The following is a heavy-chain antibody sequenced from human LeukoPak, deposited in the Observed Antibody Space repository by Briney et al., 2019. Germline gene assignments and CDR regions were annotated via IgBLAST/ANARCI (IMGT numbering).Heavy chain of an antibody. CDR1: GFTFSSYS. CDR2: ISSSSSYI. CDR3: ARDQDSYGYLTSMGV. V-gene: IGHV3-21*01. Sequence: GGSLRLSCAASGFTFSSYSMNWVRQAPGKGLEWVSSISSSSSYISYAASVKGRFTISRDNAKNSLYLQMNSLRAEDTAVYYCARDQDSYGYLTSMGVWGQGTTVTVSS. J-gene: IGHJ6*02. D-gene: IGHD5-18*01.